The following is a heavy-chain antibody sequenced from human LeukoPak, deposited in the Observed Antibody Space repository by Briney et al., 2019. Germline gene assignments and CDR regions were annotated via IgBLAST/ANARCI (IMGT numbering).Heavy chain of an antibody. J-gene: IGHJ4*02. V-gene: IGHV4-39*07. Sequence: SETLSLTCTVSGGSISSSSYYWGWIRQPPGKGLEWIGSIYYSGSTYYNPSLKSRVTISVDTSKNQFSLKLGSVTAADTAVYHCARVIYNSGGDYFDYWGQGALVTVSS. D-gene: IGHD6-19*01. CDR3: ARVIYNSGGDYFDY. CDR2: IYYSGST. CDR1: GGSISSSSYY.